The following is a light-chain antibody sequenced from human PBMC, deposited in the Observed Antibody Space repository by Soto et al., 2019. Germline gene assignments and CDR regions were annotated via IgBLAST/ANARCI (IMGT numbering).Light chain of an antibody. CDR2: EVT. CDR3: SSYTSSSTPYV. V-gene: IGLV2-14*01. Sequence: QSALTQPASVSGSPGQSITISCTGTSSDVGGYNFVSWYQQHPDKAPKFIIYEVTNRPSGVSNRFSGSKSGNTASLTISGLQAEDEADYYCSSYTSSSTPYVFGTGTKVTVL. J-gene: IGLJ1*01. CDR1: SSDVGGYNF.